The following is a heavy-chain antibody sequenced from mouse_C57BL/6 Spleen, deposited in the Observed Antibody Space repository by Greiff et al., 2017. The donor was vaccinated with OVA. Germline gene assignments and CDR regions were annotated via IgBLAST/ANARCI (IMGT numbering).Heavy chain of an antibody. CDR1: GFTFSDAW. D-gene: IGHD2-2*01. CDR2: IRNKANNHAT. J-gene: IGHJ2*01. V-gene: IGHV6-6*01. CDR3: TRTMVRGDFDY. Sequence: EVKLVESGGGLVQPGGSMKLSCAASGFTFSDAWMDWVRQSPEKGLEWVAEIRNKANNHATYYAESVKGRFTISRDDSKSSVYLQMNSLRAEDTGIYYCTRTMVRGDFDYWGQGTTLTVSS.